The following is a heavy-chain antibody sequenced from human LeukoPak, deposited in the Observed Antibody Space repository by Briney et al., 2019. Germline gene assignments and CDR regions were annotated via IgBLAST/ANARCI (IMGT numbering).Heavy chain of an antibody. CDR3: ARGPRGSKDQYYGMDV. Sequence: SGPALVKPTQTLTLTCTFSGFSLSTSGMCVSWIRQPPGKALEWLARIDWDDDKYYSASLKTRLTISKDTSKNQVVLTMTNLDPVDTATYYCARGPRGSKDQYYGMDVWGQGTTVTVSS. CDR2: IDWDDDK. CDR1: GFSLSTSGMC. D-gene: IGHD2/OR15-2a*01. V-gene: IGHV2-70*11. J-gene: IGHJ6*01.